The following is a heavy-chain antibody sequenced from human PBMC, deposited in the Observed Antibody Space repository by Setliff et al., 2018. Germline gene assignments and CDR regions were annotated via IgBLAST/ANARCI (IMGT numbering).Heavy chain of an antibody. V-gene: IGHV4-38-2*01. CDR1: GYSISSGYY. D-gene: IGHD2-2*01. J-gene: IGHJ3*02. Sequence: SDTLSLTCAVSGYSISSGYYWGWIRQPPGKGLEWIGSIYHSGSTYYNPSLKSRVTISVDTSKNQFSLKLSSVTAADTAVYYCASRYCSSTSCWGFDIWGQGTMVTVSS. CDR2: IYHSGST. CDR3: ASRYCSSTSCWGFDI.